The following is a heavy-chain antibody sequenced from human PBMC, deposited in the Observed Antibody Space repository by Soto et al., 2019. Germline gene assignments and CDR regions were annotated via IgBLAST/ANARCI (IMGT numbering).Heavy chain of an antibody. CDR2: IYWNDDK. D-gene: IGHD1-26*01. CDR1: GFSLSTSGVG. Sequence: YVPALVNPTQTLTLTCTFSGFSLSTSGVGVGWIRQPPGKALEWLALIYWNDDKRYSPSLKSRLTITKDTSKNQVVLTMTNMDPVDTATYYCAHPTGVGATVAIDYWGQGTLVTSP. V-gene: IGHV2-5*01. CDR3: AHPTGVGATVAIDY. J-gene: IGHJ4*02.